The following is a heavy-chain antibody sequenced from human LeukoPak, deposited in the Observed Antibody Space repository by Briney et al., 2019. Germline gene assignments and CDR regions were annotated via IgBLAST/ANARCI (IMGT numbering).Heavy chain of an antibody. Sequence: GASVKVSCKGSRYTFSGRYIVWVRQAPGQGLEWVGWDKPNTGDTHDAPRFQGRVTMTRDTSISTAYMELSRLTSDDTAVYFCARGDEYVWGTDRYDVIDFYYMDVWGKGTTVTISS. CDR3: ARGDEYVWGTDRYDVIDFYYMDV. CDR2: DKPNTGDT. CDR1: RYTFSGRY. J-gene: IGHJ6*03. D-gene: IGHD3-16*02. V-gene: IGHV1-2*02.